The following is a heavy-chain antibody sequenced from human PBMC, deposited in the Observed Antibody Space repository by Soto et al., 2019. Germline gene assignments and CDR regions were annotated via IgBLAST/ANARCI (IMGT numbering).Heavy chain of an antibody. CDR2: VYYTGTT. V-gene: IGHV4-59*01. J-gene: IGHJ4*02. D-gene: IGHD6-13*01. CDR1: GSSISSYS. Sequence: PSETLSLTCTVSGSSISSYSYIWVRQPPGKGLEWIGSVYYTGTTDYNPSLKSRVTISVDTPKTQFSLNLRSVTAADTAVYYCARDLAAVPRAFDYWGRGTLVTVSS. CDR3: ARDLAAVPRAFDY.